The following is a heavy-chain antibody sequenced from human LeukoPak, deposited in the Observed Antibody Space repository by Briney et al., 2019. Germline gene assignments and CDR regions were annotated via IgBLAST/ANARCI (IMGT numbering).Heavy chain of an antibody. CDR3: ARDLVPGGFDY. V-gene: IGHV3-30*04. J-gene: IGHJ4*02. CDR2: ISYDGSNK. CDR1: GFTFSSYA. D-gene: IGHD2-8*02. Sequence: GGSLRLSCAASGFTFSSYAMHWVRQAPGKGLEWVAVISYDGSNKYYADSVKGRFTISRGNSKNTLYLQMNSLRAEDTAVYYCARDLVPGGFDYWGQGTLVTVSS.